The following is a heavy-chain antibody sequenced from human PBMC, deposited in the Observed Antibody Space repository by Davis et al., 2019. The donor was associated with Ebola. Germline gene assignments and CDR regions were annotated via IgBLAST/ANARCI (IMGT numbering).Heavy chain of an antibody. CDR2: ISAISDKT. D-gene: IGHD3-22*01. Sequence: ASVKVSCKASGGTFSSDAISWVRQAPGQGLEWMGWISAISDKTNYAQRYQGRVTMTTDTSTSTAYMELRSLRSDDTAVYYCTRGVGDYYDSSGYGKNNAFDIWGQGKMVTVSS. J-gene: IGHJ3*02. V-gene: IGHV1-18*01. CDR1: GGTFSSDA. CDR3: TRGVGDYYDSSGYGKNNAFDI.